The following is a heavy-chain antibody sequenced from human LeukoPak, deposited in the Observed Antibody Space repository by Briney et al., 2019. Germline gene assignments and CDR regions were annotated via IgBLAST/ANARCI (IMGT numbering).Heavy chain of an antibody. CDR1: DFSFTTYT. Sequence: GGSLRLSCAASDFSFTTYTMSWVRQAPGKGLEWVAGISLNGGATGYADSVKGRFTISRDNAKNSLHLQVNSLRAEDTAVYYCVRERFHGSGAPKFDFWGQGTLVTVSS. V-gene: IGHV3-20*04. CDR2: ISLNGGAT. CDR3: VRERFHGSGAPKFDF. D-gene: IGHD3-10*01. J-gene: IGHJ4*02.